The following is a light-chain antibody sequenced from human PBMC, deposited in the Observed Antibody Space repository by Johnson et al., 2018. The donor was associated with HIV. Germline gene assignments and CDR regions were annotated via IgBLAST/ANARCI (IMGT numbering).Light chain of an antibody. J-gene: IGLJ1*01. CDR2: ENN. CDR3: GTWDTSLSAGGV. CDR1: SSNSGNNY. V-gene: IGLV1-51*02. Sequence: VLTQPPSVSAAPGQKVTISCSGSSSNSGNNYVSWYQQLPGTAPKLLIYENNKRPSGIPDRFSGSKSGTSATLGITGLQTGDEADYYCGTWDTSLSAGGVFGSGTKVTVL.